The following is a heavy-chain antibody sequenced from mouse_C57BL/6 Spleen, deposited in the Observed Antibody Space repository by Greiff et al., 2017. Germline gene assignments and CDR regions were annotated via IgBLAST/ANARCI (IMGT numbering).Heavy chain of an antibody. CDR2: ISDGGSYT. V-gene: IGHV5-4*01. CDR3: ARDHGDYDPWFAY. CDR1: GFTFSSYA. D-gene: IGHD2-4*01. Sequence: EVKVVESGGGLVKPGGSLKLSCAASGFTFSSYAMSWVRQTPEKRLEWVATISDGGSYTYYPDNVKGRFTISRDNAKNNLYLQMSHLKSEDTAMYYCARDHGDYDPWFAYWGQGTLVTVSA. J-gene: IGHJ3*01.